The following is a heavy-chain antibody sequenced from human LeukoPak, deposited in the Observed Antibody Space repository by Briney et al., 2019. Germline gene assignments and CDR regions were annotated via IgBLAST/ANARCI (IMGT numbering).Heavy chain of an antibody. CDR3: ARTLGSSTNTYDF. D-gene: IGHD2-2*01. CDR1: GGSISSYY. J-gene: IGHJ4*02. CDR2: IYYSGGT. Sequence: SSQTLSLTCTVSGGSISSYYWSWIRQPPGKGLEWIGYIYYSGGTNYNPSLKSRVTISVDTSKNQFSLKLSSVTAADTAVYYCARTLGSSTNTYDFWGQGTLVTVSS. V-gene: IGHV4-59*01.